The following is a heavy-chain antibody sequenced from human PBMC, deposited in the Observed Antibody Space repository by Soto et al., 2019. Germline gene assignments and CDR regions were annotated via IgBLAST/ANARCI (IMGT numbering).Heavy chain of an antibody. CDR3: ARAGGYYDSSGYYSPPFDY. CDR1: GFTFSSYS. V-gene: IGHV3-48*02. J-gene: IGHJ4*02. Sequence: AGSLRLSCAASGFTFSSYSMNWVRQAPGKGLEWVSYISSSSSTIYYADSVKGRFTISRDNAKNSLYLQMNSLRDEDTAVYYCARAGGYYDSSGYYSPPFDYWGQGTLVTVSS. CDR2: ISSSSSTI. D-gene: IGHD3-22*01.